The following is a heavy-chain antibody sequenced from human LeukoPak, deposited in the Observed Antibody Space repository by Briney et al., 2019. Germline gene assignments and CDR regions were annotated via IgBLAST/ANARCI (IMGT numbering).Heavy chain of an antibody. CDR1: GFTFSSYG. CDR3: AREYTYYYDSSGYHYYYYYGMDV. V-gene: IGHV3-33*01. CDR2: IRYDGSNK. D-gene: IGHD3-22*01. Sequence: GGSLRLSCAASGFTFSSYGMHWVRQAPGKGLEWVAVIRYDGSNKYYADSVKGRFTISRDNSKNTLYLQMNSLRAEDTAVYYCAREYTYYYDSSGYHYYYYYGMDVWGQGTTVTVSS. J-gene: IGHJ6*02.